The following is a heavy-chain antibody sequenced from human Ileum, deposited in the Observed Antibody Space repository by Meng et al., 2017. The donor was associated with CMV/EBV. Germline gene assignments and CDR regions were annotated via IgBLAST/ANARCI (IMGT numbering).Heavy chain of an antibody. V-gene: IGHV1-2*02. J-gene: IGHJ4*02. CDR3: ARSTFDSTGYLIDY. CDR2: INPTSGGA. CDR1: GYNFLGYL. D-gene: IGHD3-22*01. Sequence: VQLVHARAEVKRPCTSMKASCEAYGYNFLGYLMHWVRQAPGQGLEWMAWINPTSGGAIYGPQFQDRVTVTRDTSINTVYMELNSLRSDDTAVYYCARSTFDSTGYLIDYWGQGTLVTVSS.